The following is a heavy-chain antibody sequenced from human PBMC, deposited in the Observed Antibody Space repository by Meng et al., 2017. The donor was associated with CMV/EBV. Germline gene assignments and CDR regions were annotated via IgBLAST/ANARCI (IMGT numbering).Heavy chain of an antibody. V-gene: IGHV3-9*01. Sequence: SLKISCAASGFTFDDYAMHWVRQAPGKGLEWVSGISWNSGSIGYADSVKGRFTISRDSAKNSLYLQMNSLRAEDTAVYYCASQPVSGSYYLGIDYWGQGTLVTVSS. J-gene: IGHJ4*02. CDR1: GFTFDDYA. CDR2: ISWNSGSI. D-gene: IGHD1-26*01. CDR3: ASQPVSGSYYLGIDY.